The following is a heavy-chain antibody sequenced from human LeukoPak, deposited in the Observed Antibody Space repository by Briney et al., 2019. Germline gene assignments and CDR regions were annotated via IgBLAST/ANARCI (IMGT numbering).Heavy chain of an antibody. CDR2: IYPGDSDT. CDR1: GYSFPIYW. D-gene: IGHD3-10*01. J-gene: IGHJ4*02. V-gene: IGHV5-51*01. Sequence: GESLKISCKGSGYSFPIYWIAWVRQMPGKGLEWMGIIYPGDSDTRYSPSFQGQITISADKSISTAYLQWSSLKASDTAMYYCARRSTYGSGTNYLFDYWGQGTLDTVSS. CDR3: ARRSTYGSGTNYLFDY.